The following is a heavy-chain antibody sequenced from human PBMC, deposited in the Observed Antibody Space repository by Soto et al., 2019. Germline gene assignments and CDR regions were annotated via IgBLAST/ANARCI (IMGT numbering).Heavy chain of an antibody. CDR1: GYTFTSYG. CDR3: ARDDDVVVAANFDY. D-gene: IGHD2-15*01. CDR2: ISAYNGNT. Sequence: ASVKVSCKASGYTFTSYGISWVRQAPGQGLEWMGWISAYNGNTNYAQKLQGRVTMTTDTSTSTAYMELRSLRSDDTAVYYCARDDDVVVAANFDYWSQGTLVTVSS. V-gene: IGHV1-18*01. J-gene: IGHJ4*02.